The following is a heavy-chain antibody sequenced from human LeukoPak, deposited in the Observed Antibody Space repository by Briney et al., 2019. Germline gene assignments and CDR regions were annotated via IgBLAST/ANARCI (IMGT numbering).Heavy chain of an antibody. Sequence: SETLSLTCTVSGGSISSYYWSWIRQPPGKGLEWIGYIYYSGSTNYNPSLKSRVTISVDTSKNQFSLKLSSVTAADTAVYYCARGDLSEYYFDYWGQGTLVTVS. CDR3: ARGDLSEYYFDY. D-gene: IGHD2-21*02. CDR2: IYYSGST. V-gene: IGHV4-59*01. CDR1: GGSISSYY. J-gene: IGHJ4*02.